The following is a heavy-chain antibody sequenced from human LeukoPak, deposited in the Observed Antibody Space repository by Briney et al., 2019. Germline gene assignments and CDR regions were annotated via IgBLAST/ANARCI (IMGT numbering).Heavy chain of an antibody. CDR3: ARDLTERKYYIAF. D-gene: IGHD2-8*02. CDR1: GFTFSSFG. V-gene: IGHV3-30*02. J-gene: IGHJ4*02. CDR2: IGYSGSDI. Sequence: GGSLRLSCAASGFTFSSFGMHWVRQAPGEGLEWVAYIGYSGSDIYYADSVKGRFTISRDNSKNTVHLQLSSLRAADTALYSCARDLTERKYYIAFWGQGTLVTVSS.